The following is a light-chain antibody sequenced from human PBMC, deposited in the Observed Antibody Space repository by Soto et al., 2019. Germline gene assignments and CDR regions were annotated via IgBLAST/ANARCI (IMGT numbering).Light chain of an antibody. CDR3: QQYGSSPF. Sequence: EIVMTQSPATLSVSPGERATLSCRASQSVRSSFLAWYQQKPGQAPSLLIYGASTRATGIPARFSGSGSGTEFTLTINSLQSEDFAGYYRQQYGSSPFFGQGTRLEIK. CDR2: GAS. J-gene: IGKJ5*01. CDR1: QSVRSSF. V-gene: IGKV3-15*01.